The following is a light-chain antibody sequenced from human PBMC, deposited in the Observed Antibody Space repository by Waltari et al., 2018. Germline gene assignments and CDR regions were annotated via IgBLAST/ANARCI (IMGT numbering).Light chain of an antibody. V-gene: IGLV2-23*02. Sequence: QSALTQPASVSGSPGQSITISCTAVNSNVDLHHLVSWYQHHPGRNPRLLIYEISQRPSGISNRFSGSKSGNTASLTISGLQPEDEADYFCCSFAGYGIYVFGSGTQVSVL. J-gene: IGLJ1*01. CDR2: EIS. CDR3: CSFAGYGIYV. CDR1: NSNVDLHHL.